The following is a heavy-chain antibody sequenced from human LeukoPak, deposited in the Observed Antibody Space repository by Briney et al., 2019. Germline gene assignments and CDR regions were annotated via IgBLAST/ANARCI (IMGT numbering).Heavy chain of an antibody. CDR3: ARDPGHPWELLVSAFDF. CDR1: GFIFSNYW. J-gene: IGHJ3*01. Sequence: GGSLRLSCAASGFIFSNYWMSWVRQVPGKGLEWVANIKLDGSETYYGDSVKGRFTISRDNTKNSLYLQMNSLRVEDTAIYYCARDPGHPWELLVSAFDFWGQGTMVTVSS. V-gene: IGHV3-7*01. D-gene: IGHD1-26*01. CDR2: IKLDGSET.